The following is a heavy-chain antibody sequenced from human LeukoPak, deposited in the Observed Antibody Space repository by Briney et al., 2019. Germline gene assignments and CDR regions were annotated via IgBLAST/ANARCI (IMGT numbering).Heavy chain of an antibody. Sequence: GASVKVSCKASGYTFTSYGISWVRQAPGQGLEWMGWISAYNGNTNYAQKFQGRFTMTTDTSTSTAYMELRSLTSDDTAVYYCARDLAWGYLDQETQVAWLDPWGQGSRVTVSS. CDR1: GYTFTSYG. CDR3: ARDLAWGYLDQETQVAWLDP. J-gene: IGHJ5*02. D-gene: IGHD1-20*01. V-gene: IGHV1-18*01. CDR2: ISAYNGNT.